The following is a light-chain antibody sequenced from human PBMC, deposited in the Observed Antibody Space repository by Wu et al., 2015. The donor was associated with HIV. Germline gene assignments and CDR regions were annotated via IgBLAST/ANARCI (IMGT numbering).Light chain of an antibody. CDR2: DAS. Sequence: EIVMTQSPATLSVSPRERATLSCRASQSISSKFAWYQQKPGQAPRLLIYDASTRATGIPARFSGSGSGTEFTLTINNVQSEDFAVYYCQQYNNWPFTFGPGTKVDIK. J-gene: IGKJ3*01. CDR3: QQYNNWPFT. V-gene: IGKV3-15*01. CDR1: QSISSK.